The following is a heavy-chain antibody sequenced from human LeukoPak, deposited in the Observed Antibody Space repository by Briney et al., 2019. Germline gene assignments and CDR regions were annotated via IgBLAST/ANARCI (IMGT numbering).Heavy chain of an antibody. Sequence: PSETLSLTCTVTGGSISSRYWSWIRQPPGKGLEWIGYIYHSGTTNYNPSLESRVTISVDKSRNHFSLRLNSVTAADTAVYYCARDGLGGETSGIDYWGQGIPVTVSS. CDR2: IYHSGTT. J-gene: IGHJ4*02. CDR1: GGSISSRY. CDR3: ARDGLGGETSGIDY. V-gene: IGHV4-59*11. D-gene: IGHD5-12*01.